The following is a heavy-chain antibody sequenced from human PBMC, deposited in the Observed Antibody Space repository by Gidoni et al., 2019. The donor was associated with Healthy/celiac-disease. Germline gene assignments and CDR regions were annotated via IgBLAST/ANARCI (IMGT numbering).Heavy chain of an antibody. CDR2: SNPNSGGT. J-gene: IGHJ5*02. D-gene: IGHD4-17*01. V-gene: IGHV1-2*06. CDR1: GSTFTGYY. Sequence: QVQLVQSGAEVKKPGASVQVSCKPSGSTFTGYYRHWVRQAPGQGLEWMGRSNPNSGGTNYAKKFQGRVTKTRDTSISTAYMELSRLRSDDTAVYDCAREGYGDYVWFDPWGQGTLVTVSS. CDR3: AREGYGDYVWFDP.